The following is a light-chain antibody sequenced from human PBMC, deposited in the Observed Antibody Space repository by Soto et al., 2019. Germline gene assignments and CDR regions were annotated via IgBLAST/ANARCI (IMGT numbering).Light chain of an antibody. CDR1: ESIRTW. CDR2: DAS. Sequence: DIQMTHTPSTLSPSVRDRVTTTHRASESIRTWLAWYQHKPGKAPKFLIYDASTWERGISSRFSGSGSGTEFTLTISSLQPDDFATYYCQQYNNYPRTFGQGTKVDIK. CDR3: QQYNNYPRT. V-gene: IGKV1-5*01. J-gene: IGKJ1*01.